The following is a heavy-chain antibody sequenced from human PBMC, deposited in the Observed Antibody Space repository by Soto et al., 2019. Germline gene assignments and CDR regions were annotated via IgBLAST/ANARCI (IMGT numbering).Heavy chain of an antibody. CDR2: VSYSGST. V-gene: IGHV4-59*08. CDR3: ARQGYYDLLSGYHLFDY. CDR1: GGSTDSLY. Sequence: SETLSLTCTVSGGSTDSLYWSWVRQPPGKGLEWIGYVSYSGSTTYNPSLKSRVIVSIDTSKNQFSLKLTSVTAADTAVYYCARQGYYDLLSGYHLFDYWGQGILVTVSS. J-gene: IGHJ4*02. D-gene: IGHD3-3*01.